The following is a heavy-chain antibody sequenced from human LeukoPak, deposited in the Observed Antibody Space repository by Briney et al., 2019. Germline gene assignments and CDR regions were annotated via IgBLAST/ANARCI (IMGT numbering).Heavy chain of an antibody. CDR2: ISYDGSNK. D-gene: IGHD5-18*01. J-gene: IGHJ4*02. CDR1: GFTFSSYG. V-gene: IGHV3-30*18. CDR3: AKGGVDTAMVLFDY. Sequence: QTGGSLRLSCAASGFTFSSYGMHWVRQAPGKGLEWVAVISYDGSNKYYADSVKGRFTISRDNSKNTLYLQMNSLRAEDTAVYYCAKGGVDTAMVLFDYWGQGTLVTVSS.